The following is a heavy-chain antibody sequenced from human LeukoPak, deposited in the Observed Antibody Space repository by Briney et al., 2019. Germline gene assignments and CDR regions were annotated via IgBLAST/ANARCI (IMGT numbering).Heavy chain of an antibody. CDR3: ARDGYCTSTSCYDAFDV. CDR1: GFTFSSYG. Sequence: GGSLRLSCAASGFTFSSYGMHWVRQAPGKGLEWVAFIRYDGSNKYYADSVKGRFTISRDNSKNTLYLQMNSLRAEDTAVYYCARDGYCTSTSCYDAFDVWGQGTMATVSS. CDR2: IRYDGSNK. J-gene: IGHJ3*01. V-gene: IGHV3-30*02. D-gene: IGHD2-2*01.